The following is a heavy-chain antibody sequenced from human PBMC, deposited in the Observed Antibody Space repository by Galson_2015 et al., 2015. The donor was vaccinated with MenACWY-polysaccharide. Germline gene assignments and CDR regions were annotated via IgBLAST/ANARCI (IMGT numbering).Heavy chain of an antibody. Sequence: SLRLSCAASGFSFSTYWMSWVRQAPGKGLEWVANINQGGTEERYVDSVKGRFTISRDNAQNSVYLQMNGLRAEDTAVYYCARPSGGGSYYNDWGQGTLVTVSS. D-gene: IGHD2-15*01. CDR3: ARPSGGGSYYND. J-gene: IGHJ4*02. CDR2: INQGGTEE. CDR1: GFSFSTYW. V-gene: IGHV3-7*01.